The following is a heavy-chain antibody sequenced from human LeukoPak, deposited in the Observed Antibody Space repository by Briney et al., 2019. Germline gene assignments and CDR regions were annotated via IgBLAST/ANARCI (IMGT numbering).Heavy chain of an antibody. J-gene: IGHJ4*02. CDR3: AREREESGAWYERPHFDY. V-gene: IGHV4-34*01. CDR1: GGSFTVYN. Sequence: PSGIPSLTSAVYGGSFTVYNWACIPQSPGKRLEWIGQINHSGSTNNNPSLKSRVPISVDTSTNQFSLKVSSVTAADTAVYYCAREREESGAWYERPHFDYWGQGALVTVSS. D-gene: IGHD6-19*01. CDR2: INHSGST.